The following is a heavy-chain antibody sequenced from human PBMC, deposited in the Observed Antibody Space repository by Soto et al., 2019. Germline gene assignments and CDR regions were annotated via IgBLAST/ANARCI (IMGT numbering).Heavy chain of an antibody. CDR1: GYTFSNYD. CDR3: ASGLGGLDV. Sequence: QVRLVQSGAEVKKPGASVKVSCKASGYTFSNYDINWVRQATGQGLEWMGWMNPNSFNRVYARKFQGRVTMTRNTSISTAYMELSSLRSEDTAVYYCASGLGGLDVWGHGTTVTVSS. J-gene: IGHJ6*02. D-gene: IGHD3-16*01. V-gene: IGHV1-8*01. CDR2: MNPNSFNR.